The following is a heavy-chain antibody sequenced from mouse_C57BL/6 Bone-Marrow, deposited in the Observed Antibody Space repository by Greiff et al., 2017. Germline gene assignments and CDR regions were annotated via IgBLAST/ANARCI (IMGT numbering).Heavy chain of an antibody. CDR2: FPLYSGNT. CDR1: YFAFMASA. J-gene: IGHJ4*01. D-gene: IGHD1-1*01. CDR3: ARAHYYGSSLYAMDY. V-gene: IGHV1-49*01. Sequence: LQQSGAELVRPGSSVKLSCKDSYFAFMASAMHWVKQRPGHGLEWIGSFPLYSGNTEYSENFKGKATLTADTSSSTAYMELSSLTSEDSAVYYGARAHYYGSSLYAMDYGGQGTSATVSS.